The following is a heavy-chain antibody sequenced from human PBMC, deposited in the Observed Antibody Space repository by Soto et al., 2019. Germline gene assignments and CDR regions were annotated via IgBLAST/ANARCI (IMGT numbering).Heavy chain of an antibody. Sequence: QGQLVQSGAEVKKPGASVKVSCKASGYTFTSYAMNWVRKDTGKRLEWMGWINAVNGNTRSSQKFQGRVTITRDTYATTVYIKLGSLKPDNSGMYYCARARRIKSVRRVVISARHSVNGRARRVQGTTV. CDR3: ARARRIKSVRRVVISARHSVNGRAR. J-gene: IGHJ6*02. CDR2: INAVNGNT. D-gene: IGHD3-10*01. CDR1: GYTFTSYA. V-gene: IGHV1-3*01.